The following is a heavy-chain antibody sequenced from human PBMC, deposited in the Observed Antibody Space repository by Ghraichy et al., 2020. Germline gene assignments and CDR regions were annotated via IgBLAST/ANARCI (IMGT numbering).Heavy chain of an antibody. CDR1: GGSFSGYY. CDR3: ARAQGSTYYYDSGSYYNRGKGYGMDV. CDR2: INDSGST. V-gene: IGHV4-34*01. Sequence: SETLSLMCAVYGGSFSGYYWSWIRQPPGKGLEWIGEINDSGSTNYNPSLKSRLTILVDTSKSQFSLKLRSVTAADTAVYYCARAQGSTYYYDSGSYYNRGKGYGMDVWGQGTTVSVSS. J-gene: IGHJ6*02. D-gene: IGHD3-10*01.